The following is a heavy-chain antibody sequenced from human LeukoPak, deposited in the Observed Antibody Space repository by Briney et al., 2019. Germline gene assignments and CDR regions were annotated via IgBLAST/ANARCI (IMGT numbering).Heavy chain of an antibody. CDR1: GFTFSIYT. D-gene: IGHD4/OR15-4a*01. CDR3: ARDLAWGAY. CDR2: ITSSSSPI. Sequence: GGSLRLSCVASGFTFSIYTMSWVRQAPGKGLEWVSSITSSSSPIYSADSVKGRLTISRDNAKNSLYLEMNSLRDEDTAVYYCARDLAWGAYWGQGTLATVSS. J-gene: IGHJ4*02. V-gene: IGHV3-21*01.